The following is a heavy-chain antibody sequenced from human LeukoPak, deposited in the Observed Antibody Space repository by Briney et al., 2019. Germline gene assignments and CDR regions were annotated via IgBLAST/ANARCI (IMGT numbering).Heavy chain of an antibody. J-gene: IGHJ5*02. Sequence: SETLSLNCAVYGGSFSGYYWGWIRQPPGKGLEWIGEINHSGSTNYNPSLKSRVTISVDTSKNQFSLKLSSVTAADTAVYYCARRRESRGIAAAGTGYNWFDPWGQGTLVTVSS. CDR2: INHSGST. D-gene: IGHD6-13*01. CDR1: GGSFSGYY. V-gene: IGHV4-34*01. CDR3: ARRRESRGIAAAGTGYNWFDP.